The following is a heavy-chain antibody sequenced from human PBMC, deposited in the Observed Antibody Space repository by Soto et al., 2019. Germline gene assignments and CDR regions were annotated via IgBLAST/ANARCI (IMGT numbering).Heavy chain of an antibody. D-gene: IGHD1-26*01. CDR1: GGSISSSNW. J-gene: IGHJ6*02. V-gene: IGHV4-4*02. Sequence: QVQLQESGPGLVKPSGTLSLTCAVSGGSISSSNWWSWVRQPPGKGLEWIGEIYHSGSTNYNPSLKTRVTISVDNSKTPSSLNLSSLTSSDTAVYYFSTVSASYFYAIDFWGQAITFTLSS. CDR2: IYHSGST. CDR3: STVSASYFYAIDF.